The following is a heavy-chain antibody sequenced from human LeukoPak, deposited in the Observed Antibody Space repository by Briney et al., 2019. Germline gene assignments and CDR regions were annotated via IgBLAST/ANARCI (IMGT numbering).Heavy chain of an antibody. D-gene: IGHD1-1*01. Sequence: PGGSLRLSCVGSGFTFTTHTMHWVRQAPGKALEWVSAITGNGSSIYYSGPLKGRFTISRDNAKNSVYLHMTGLSAADTAVYYCATWDDLPLDHWGQGTLVTVSS. V-gene: IGHV3-21*01. CDR2: ITGNGSSI. J-gene: IGHJ4*02. CDR3: ATWDDLPLDH. CDR1: GFTFTTHT.